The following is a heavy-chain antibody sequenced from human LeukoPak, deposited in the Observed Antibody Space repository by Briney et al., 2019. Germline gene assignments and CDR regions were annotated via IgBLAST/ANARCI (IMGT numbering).Heavy chain of an antibody. J-gene: IGHJ5*01. Sequence: GASVKLSCNASRYTVTDYYMHWLRQAAGHRLEGRSWISPNIGGTNYAQKFRGRVTMTRDASISTAYVELTRLTSDDTAVYYCARPGYCGGGSCSDWFDSWGQGTLVTVSS. CDR3: ARPGYCGGGSCSDWFDS. V-gene: IGHV1-2*02. D-gene: IGHD2-15*01. CDR1: RYTVTDYY. CDR2: ISPNIGGT.